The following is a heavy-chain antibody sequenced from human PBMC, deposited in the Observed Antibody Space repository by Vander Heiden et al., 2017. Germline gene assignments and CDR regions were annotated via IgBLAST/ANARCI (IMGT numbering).Heavy chain of an antibody. CDR1: GVTFRSYA. CDR3: ATRDIGVVVAASGYYGMDV. CDR2: ISYEGSNK. V-gene: IGHV3-30-3*01. Sequence: QVQLVESGGGVVQPRRSLRPSCAASGVTFRSYAMHWVRQAPGKGLEWVAVISYEGSNKYYADSVKGRLTISRDNSKNTLYLQMNSLRAEDTAVYYCATRDIGVVVAASGYYGMDVWGKGTTVTVSS. J-gene: IGHJ6*04. D-gene: IGHD2-15*01.